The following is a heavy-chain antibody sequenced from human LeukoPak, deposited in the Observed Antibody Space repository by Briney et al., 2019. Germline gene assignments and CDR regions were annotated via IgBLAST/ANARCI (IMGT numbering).Heavy chain of an antibody. D-gene: IGHD2-2*01. Sequence: GEPLNISAKASGSSFTSYWIGGGRQLPGKGLGWTGIIDPGDSATSSSPSFQRLVTSSADKSISTAYQMSSSLKASNTALYYCARYQPPGYCSSTSCPQAIAADSFFGYWGQGSLVTASS. CDR1: GSSFTSYW. V-gene: IGHV5-51*01. CDR2: IDPGDSAT. J-gene: IGHJ4*02. CDR3: ARYQPPGYCSSTSCPQAIAADSFFGY.